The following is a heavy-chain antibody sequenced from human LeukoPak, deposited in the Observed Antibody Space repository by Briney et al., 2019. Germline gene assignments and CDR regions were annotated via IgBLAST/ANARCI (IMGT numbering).Heavy chain of an antibody. CDR2: ISGSGGST. J-gene: IGHJ4*02. CDR1: GFTFSSYA. D-gene: IGHD2-8*01. V-gene: IGHV3-23*01. CDR3: ARPNPPYCTNGVCLDFDY. Sequence: GGSLRLSCAASGFTFSSYAMSWVRQAPGKGLEWVSAISGSGGSTYYADSVKGRFTISRENSKNTVYMQMNRRRGEETGVYYCARPNPPYCTNGVCLDFDYWGRGTLVTVSS.